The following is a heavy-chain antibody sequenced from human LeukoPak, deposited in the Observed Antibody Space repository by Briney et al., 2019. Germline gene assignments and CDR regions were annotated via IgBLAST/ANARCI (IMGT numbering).Heavy chain of an antibody. Sequence: TSETLSLTCTVSGGSISSYYWSWIRQPPGKGLEWIGYIYYSGSTNYNPSLKSRVTISVDTSKNQFSLKLSSVTAADTAVYYCARAPTVVTPYYFDYWGQGTLVTVSS. D-gene: IGHD4-23*01. CDR1: GGSISSYY. J-gene: IGHJ4*02. V-gene: IGHV4-59*01. CDR2: IYYSGST. CDR3: ARAPTVVTPYYFDY.